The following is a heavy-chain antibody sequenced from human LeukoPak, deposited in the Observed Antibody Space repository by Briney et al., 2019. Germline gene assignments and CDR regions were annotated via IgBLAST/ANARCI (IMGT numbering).Heavy chain of an antibody. CDR1: GFTVSSNY. Sequence: GGSLRLSCAASGFTVSSNYMSWVRQAPGKGLEWVSAIYSGGSTYYADSVKGRFTISRDNSKTTLYLHMNSLRAEDTAVYYCARGNSGSYRLLDYWGQGTLVTVSS. D-gene: IGHD1-26*01. V-gene: IGHV3-53*05. J-gene: IGHJ4*02. CDR2: IYSGGST. CDR3: ARGNSGSYRLLDY.